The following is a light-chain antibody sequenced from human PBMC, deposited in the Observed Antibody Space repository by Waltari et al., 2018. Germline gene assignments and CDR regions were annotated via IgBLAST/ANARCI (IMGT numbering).Light chain of an antibody. J-gene: IGKJ4*01. Sequence: EIVMTQSPATLSVSPGERATLSCRASQNINSNLAWYQQKPGQAPRLLIYGASTRATGIPARFSGSGSWTEFTLIISSLQSEDFAVYYCQQYNNWPLTFGGGTRVEIK. CDR3: QQYNNWPLT. CDR2: GAS. V-gene: IGKV3-15*01. CDR1: QNINSN.